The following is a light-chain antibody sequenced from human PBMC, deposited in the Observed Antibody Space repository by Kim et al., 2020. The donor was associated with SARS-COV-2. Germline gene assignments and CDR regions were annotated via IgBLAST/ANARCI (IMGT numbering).Light chain of an antibody. J-gene: IGLJ2*01. V-gene: IGLV3-1*01. CDR2: QDT. Sequence: SYELTQPPSVSVSPGQTATITCSRDELRDKFAYWYQQKPGQSPVLVIYQDTKRPSGIPERFSGSSSGSTATLTITGTQAVDEADYYCQVWDTSTASVIFGGGTQLTVL. CDR1: ELRDKF. CDR3: QVWDTSTASVI.